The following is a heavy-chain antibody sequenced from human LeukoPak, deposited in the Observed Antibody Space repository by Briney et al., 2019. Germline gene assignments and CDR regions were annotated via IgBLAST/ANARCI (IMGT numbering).Heavy chain of an antibody. CDR3: ARGYILFVYYFDY. Sequence: PGGSLRLSCAASGFTFSSYSMNWVRQAPGKGLEWVSYISSSSSTIYYADSAKGRFTISRDNAKNSLYLQMNSLRNEDTAVYYCARGYILFVYYFDYWGQGTLVTVSS. CDR2: ISSSSSTI. D-gene: IGHD2-15*01. V-gene: IGHV3-48*02. J-gene: IGHJ4*02. CDR1: GFTFSSYS.